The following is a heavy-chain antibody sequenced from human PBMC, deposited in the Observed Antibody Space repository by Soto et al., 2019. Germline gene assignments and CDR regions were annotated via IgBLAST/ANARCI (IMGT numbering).Heavy chain of an antibody. CDR2: MSHSGGT. Sequence: QVQLQQWGAGLLKPSETLSLTCAVYGGFVSSGSYYWSWIRQPPGKGLEWIGEMSHSGGTHFNPSLKSRVTISVDTSKNQFPLKMSSVTAADTDLYYCARVERGTATTVVDAFDIWGPGTMVTVSS. CDR3: ARVERGTATTVVDAFDI. CDR1: GGFVSSGSYY. V-gene: IGHV4-34*01. D-gene: IGHD1-1*01. J-gene: IGHJ3*02.